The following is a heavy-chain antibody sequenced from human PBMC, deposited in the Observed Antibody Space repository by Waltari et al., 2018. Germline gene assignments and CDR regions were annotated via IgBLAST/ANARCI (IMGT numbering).Heavy chain of an antibody. CDR2: IYYSGST. CDR1: GGPIGSHH. D-gene: IGHD2-15*01. V-gene: IGHV4-59*11. J-gene: IGHJ3*02. Sequence: QVQLQESGPGLVTPSETLSLTCTVPGGPIGSHHWSWIRQPPGKGLEWIGYIYYSGSTNYNPSLKSRVTISVDTSKNQFSLKLSSVTAADTAVYYCARGGDIVVVSDAFDIWGQGTMVTVSS. CDR3: ARGGDIVVVSDAFDI.